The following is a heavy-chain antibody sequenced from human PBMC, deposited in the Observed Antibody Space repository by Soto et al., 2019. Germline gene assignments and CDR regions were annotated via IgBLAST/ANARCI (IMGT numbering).Heavy chain of an antibody. CDR1: GYSISSSNW. Sequence: QVQLQESGPGLVKPSDTLSLTCAVSGYSISSSNWWGWIRQPPGKGLEWIGYIYYSGTTYYNPSLRRGLTMSENTPKTQFPLRLTLVKAVNTAVYSWAKGEIQVPIDYGGQGPLAT. D-gene: IGHD1-26*01. J-gene: IGHJ4*02. CDR3: AKGEIQVPIDY. V-gene: IGHV4-28*03. CDR2: IYYSGTT.